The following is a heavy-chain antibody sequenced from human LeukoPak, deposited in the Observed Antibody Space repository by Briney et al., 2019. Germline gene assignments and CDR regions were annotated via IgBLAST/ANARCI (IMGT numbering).Heavy chain of an antibody. CDR1: GFTVSSNY. Sequence: GGSLRLSCAASGFTVSSNYMSWVRQAPGKGLEWVSVIYSGGSTYYADSVKGRFTISGDNSKNTLYLQMNSLRAEDTAVYYCAREGIAAAFDYWGQGTLVTVSS. CDR2: IYSGGST. D-gene: IGHD6-13*01. CDR3: AREGIAAAFDY. V-gene: IGHV3-53*01. J-gene: IGHJ4*02.